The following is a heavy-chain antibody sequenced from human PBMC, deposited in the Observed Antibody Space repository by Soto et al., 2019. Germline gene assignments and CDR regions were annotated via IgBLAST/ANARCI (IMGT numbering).Heavy chain of an antibody. CDR3: ARGRAYGDYWSDY. Sequence: QVQLVESGGGLVKPGGSLRLSCAASGFTFSDFYMNWIRQAQGKGLEWLSSISSGRVYTKYADSVKGRFTISRDNAKNTLFLQINSLRAEDTAVYYCARGRAYGDYWSDYWGPGTLVTVSS. CDR2: ISSGRVYT. D-gene: IGHD4-17*01. J-gene: IGHJ4*02. CDR1: GFTFSDFY. V-gene: IGHV3-11*06.